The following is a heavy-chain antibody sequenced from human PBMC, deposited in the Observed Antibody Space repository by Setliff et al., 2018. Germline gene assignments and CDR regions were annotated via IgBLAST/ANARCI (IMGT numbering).Heavy chain of an antibody. CDR1: GFTFSSYR. CDR3: ARTCSGSGCYAGLES. V-gene: IGHV3-33*08. Sequence: LSLSCAASGFTFSSYRMHWVRQAPGKGLEWVAVIWDDGGNKYHADSVKGRFTISRDNSKNKMYLQMNSLRPEDTAVYYCARTCSGSGCYAGLESWGQGTPVTVSS. CDR2: IWDDGGNK. J-gene: IGHJ4*02. D-gene: IGHD2-15*01.